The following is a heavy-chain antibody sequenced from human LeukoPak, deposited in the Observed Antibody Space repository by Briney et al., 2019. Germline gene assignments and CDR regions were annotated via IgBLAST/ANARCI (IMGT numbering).Heavy chain of an antibody. CDR1: GGSISRGSYY. V-gene: IGHV4-61*02. D-gene: IGHD3-16*01. J-gene: IGHJ6*02. CDR2: IYNSGST. CDR3: ARDLKIYGLPALELYYGYGMDV. Sequence: SETLSLTCSVSGGSISRGSYYWNWIRQPAGKGLEWMGRIYNSGSTNYNPSLKSRVTISVDKSKNQFSLKLSSVTAADTAVYYCARDLKIYGLPALELYYGYGMDVWGQGTTVTVSS.